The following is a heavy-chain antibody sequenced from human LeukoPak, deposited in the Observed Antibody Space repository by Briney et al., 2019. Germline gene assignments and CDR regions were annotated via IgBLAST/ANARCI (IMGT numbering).Heavy chain of an antibody. CDR1: GFTFSSYA. CDR3: AKRDSTGRYSDY. Sequence: PGGSLRLSCAASGFTFSSYAMNWVRQAPGKGLEWVSTISGSGVSTYYADSVKGRFTISRDNSKNTLYLQMKSLRAEDTAVYYCAKRDSTGRYSDYWGQGTLVTVSS. J-gene: IGHJ4*02. D-gene: IGHD6-19*01. V-gene: IGHV3-23*01. CDR2: ISGSGVST.